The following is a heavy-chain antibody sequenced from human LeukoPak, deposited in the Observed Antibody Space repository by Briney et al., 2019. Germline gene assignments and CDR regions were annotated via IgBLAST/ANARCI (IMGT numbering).Heavy chain of an antibody. V-gene: IGHV4-61*01. CDR3: ARDPTGEYYFDY. Sequence: SETLSLTCTVSGGSVSSGSYYWSWIRQPPEKGLEWIGYIYYSGSTNYNPSLKSRVTISVDTSKNQFSLKLSSVTAADTAVYYCARDPTGEYYFDYWGQGTLVTVSS. CDR1: GGSVSSGSYY. CDR2: IYYSGST. J-gene: IGHJ4*02. D-gene: IGHD3-16*01.